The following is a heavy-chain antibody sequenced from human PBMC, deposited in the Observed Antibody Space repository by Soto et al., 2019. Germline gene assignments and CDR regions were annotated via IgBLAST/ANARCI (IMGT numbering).Heavy chain of an antibody. Sequence: PGGSLRLSCAASGFTFSSYAMHWVRQAPGKGLEWVAVISYDGSNKYYADSVKGRFTISRDNSKNTLYLQMNSLRAEDTAVYYCARDLERKNPHYYYYYVLAVWGQGTTVTVSS. CDR1: GFTFSSYA. D-gene: IGHD1-1*01. CDR3: ARDLERKNPHYYYYYVLAV. CDR2: ISYDGSNK. V-gene: IGHV3-30-3*01. J-gene: IGHJ6*02.